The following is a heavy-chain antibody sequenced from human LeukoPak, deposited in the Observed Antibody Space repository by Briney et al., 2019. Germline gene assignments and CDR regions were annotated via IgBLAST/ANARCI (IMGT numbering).Heavy chain of an antibody. CDR2: ISGSGGST. CDR1: GFTFSSYA. D-gene: IGHD4-17*01. J-gene: IGHJ3*02. CDR3: AKGPTAHDAFDI. Sequence: GGSLRLSCAASGFTFSSYAMSWVSQAPGKGLEWVSAISGSGGSTYYADSVKGRFTISRDNSKNTLYLQMNSLRAEGTAVYYCAKGPTAHDAFDIWGQGTMVTVSS. V-gene: IGHV3-23*01.